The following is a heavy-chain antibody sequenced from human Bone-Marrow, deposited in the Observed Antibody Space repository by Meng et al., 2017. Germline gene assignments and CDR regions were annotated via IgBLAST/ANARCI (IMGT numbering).Heavy chain of an antibody. V-gene: IGHV3-9*01. CDR3: ASQEDAFDI. CDR1: GFTFDDYA. J-gene: IGHJ3*02. CDR2: ISWNSGSI. Sequence: SPKISCAASGFTFDDYAMHWVRQAPGRGLEWVSGISWNSGSIGYADSVKGRFTISRDNDKNSLYLQMNSLRAEDTAVYYCASQEDAFDIWGQGTMVTVSS.